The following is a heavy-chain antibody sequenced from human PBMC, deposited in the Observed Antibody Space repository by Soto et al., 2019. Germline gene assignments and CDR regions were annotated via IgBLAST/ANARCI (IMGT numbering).Heavy chain of an antibody. J-gene: IGHJ4*02. Sequence: SETLSLTCAVYGGSFSGYYWTWIRQSPGTGLEWIGEINHSGSTNYNPSLKSRVTISVDTSKNQFSLKLTSVTAADTAVYYCARGKITGLFDYGGQGTLVTVSS. V-gene: IGHV4-34*01. CDR3: ARGKITGLFDY. CDR2: INHSGST. D-gene: IGHD2-8*02. CDR1: GGSFSGYY.